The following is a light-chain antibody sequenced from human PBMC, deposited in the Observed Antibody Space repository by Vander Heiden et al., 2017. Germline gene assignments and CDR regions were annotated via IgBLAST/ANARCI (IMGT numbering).Light chain of an antibody. Sequence: SYELTQPPSVSVSPGQTASITCSGDKLGDKYACWYQQKPGQSPVLVIYQDSKRASAIPERFSGSNSGTTATLTISGTQAMDEAYYYCQAWDSSILVFGGGTKLTVL. J-gene: IGLJ2*01. V-gene: IGLV3-1*01. CDR2: QDS. CDR3: QAWDSSILV. CDR1: KLGDKY.